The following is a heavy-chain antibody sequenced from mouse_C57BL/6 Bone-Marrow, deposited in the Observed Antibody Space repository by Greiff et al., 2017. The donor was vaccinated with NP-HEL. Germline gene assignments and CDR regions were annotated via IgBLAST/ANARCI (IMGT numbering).Heavy chain of an antibody. CDR1: GFNIKDDY. Sequence: EVKLMESGAELVRPGASVKLSCTASGFNIKDDYMHWVKQRPEQGLEWIGWIDPENGDTEYASKFQGKATITADTSSNTAYLQLSSLTSEDTAVYYCTTWGPYGRHWYFDVWGTGTTVTVSS. CDR3: TTWGPYGRHWYFDV. CDR2: IDPENGDT. J-gene: IGHJ1*03. D-gene: IGHD1-1*01. V-gene: IGHV14-4*01.